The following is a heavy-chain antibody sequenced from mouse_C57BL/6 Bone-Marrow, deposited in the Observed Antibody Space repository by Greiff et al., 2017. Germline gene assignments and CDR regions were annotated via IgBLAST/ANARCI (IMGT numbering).Heavy chain of an antibody. CDR3: AREGITTVVAPYYFDY. D-gene: IGHD1-1*01. CDR2: MGPGSGST. Sequence: VQLQQSGAELVKPGASVKISCKASGYTFTDYYINWVKQRPGQGLEWIGKMGPGSGSTYYNEKFKGKATLTADKSSSTAYMQLSSLTSEDSAVYFCAREGITTVVAPYYFDYWGQGTTLTVSS. J-gene: IGHJ2*01. V-gene: IGHV1-77*01. CDR1: GYTFTDYY.